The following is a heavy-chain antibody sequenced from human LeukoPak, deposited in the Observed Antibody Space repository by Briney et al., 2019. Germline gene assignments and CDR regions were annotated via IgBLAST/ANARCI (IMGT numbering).Heavy chain of an antibody. J-gene: IGHJ3*02. D-gene: IGHD3-9*01. CDR3: ARDPQVLRYFDWLFGKYAFDI. Sequence: ASVKVSCTASGGTFSSYAISWVRQAPGQGLEWMGGIIPIFGTANYAQKFQGRVTITADEYTSTAYMELSSLRSEATAVYYCARDPQVLRYFDWLFGKYAFDIWGQGTMVTVSS. V-gene: IGHV1-69*13. CDR2: IIPIFGTA. CDR1: GGTFSSYA.